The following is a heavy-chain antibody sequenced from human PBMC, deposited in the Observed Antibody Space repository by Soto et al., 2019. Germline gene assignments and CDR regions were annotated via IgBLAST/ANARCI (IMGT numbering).Heavy chain of an antibody. Sequence: GGSLRLSCAASGFTFSDRYMDWVRQAPGKGLEWVGRTKNKANSYTTEYAASVKGRFTISRDDSRNSVYLQMNSLKTDDTAVYYCSIGGAYPGHDFEYWRQGTLATVCS. CDR3: SIGGAYPGHDFEY. CDR2: TKNKANSYTT. V-gene: IGHV3-72*01. J-gene: IGHJ4*02. D-gene: IGHD3-16*01. CDR1: GFTFSDRY.